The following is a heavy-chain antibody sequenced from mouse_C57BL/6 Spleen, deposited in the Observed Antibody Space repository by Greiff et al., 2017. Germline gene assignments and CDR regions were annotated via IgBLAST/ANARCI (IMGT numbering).Heavy chain of an antibody. V-gene: IGHV1-5*01. CDR1: GYTFTSYW. CDR3: TGAYGNYYFDY. J-gene: IGHJ2*01. Sequence: EVQLQQSGTELARPGASVKMSCKTSGYTFTSYWMHWVKQRPGQGLEWIGAIYPGNSDTSYNQKFKGKAKLTAVTSASTAYMELSSLTNEDSAVYYCTGAYGNYYFDYWGQGTTLTVSS. D-gene: IGHD2-1*01. CDR2: IYPGNSDT.